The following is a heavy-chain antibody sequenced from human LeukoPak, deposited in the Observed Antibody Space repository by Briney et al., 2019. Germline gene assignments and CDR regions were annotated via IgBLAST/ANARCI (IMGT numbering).Heavy chain of an antibody. V-gene: IGHV3-7*01. CDR3: GRHRSGSGTYFIDY. CDR1: GFTFSSYS. CDR2: MKKDGSET. Sequence: GGSLRLSCVVSGFTFSSYSMIWVRQAPGKGLQWVANMKKDGSETKYVESVKGRFTISRDNTKNSLYLQMNSLRAEDTAVYYCGRHRSGSGTYFIDYWGQGTLVSVSS. D-gene: IGHD3-10*01. J-gene: IGHJ4*02.